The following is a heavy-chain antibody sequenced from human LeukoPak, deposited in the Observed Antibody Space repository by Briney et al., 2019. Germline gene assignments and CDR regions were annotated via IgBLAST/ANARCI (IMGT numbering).Heavy chain of an antibody. D-gene: IGHD1-26*01. J-gene: IGHJ4*02. CDR1: GFTFTNYW. CDR3: ARVDFYGGATTSPGDY. CDR2: IWYDGSNK. V-gene: IGHV3-33*08. Sequence: GGSLRLSCAASGFTFTNYWMNWVRQAPGKGLEWVAVIWYDGSNKYYADSVKGRFTISRDNSKNTLYLQMNSLRAEDTAVYYCARVDFYGGATTSPGDYWGQGTLVTVSS.